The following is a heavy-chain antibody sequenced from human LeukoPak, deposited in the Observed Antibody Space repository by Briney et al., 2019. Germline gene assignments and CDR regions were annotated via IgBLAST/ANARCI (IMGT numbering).Heavy chain of an antibody. J-gene: IGHJ4*02. V-gene: IGHV1-8*01. D-gene: IGHD6-19*01. CDR2: MNPNSGNT. CDR1: GYTFTSYD. CDR3: ARRTMWDTNGWLSPDY. Sequence: ASVKVSCKASGYTFTSYDINWVRQATGQGLGWMGWMNPNSGNTGYAQKFQGRVTMTRNTSISTAYMELSSLRSEDTAVYYCARRTMWDTNGWLSPDYWGQGTLVTVSS.